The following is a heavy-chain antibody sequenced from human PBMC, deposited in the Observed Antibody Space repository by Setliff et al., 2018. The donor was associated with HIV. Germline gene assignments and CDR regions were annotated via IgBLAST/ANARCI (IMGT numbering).Heavy chain of an antibody. D-gene: IGHD3-3*01. J-gene: IGHJ3*02. V-gene: IGHV3-21*01. CDR1: GFTFSSYT. CDR2: ISSSRSYI. CDR3: ASVYYNSWSGYYDPYALDI. Sequence: GGSLRLSCAASGFTFSSYTMNWVRQAPGKGLEWVSSISSSRSYIYYADSVKGRFTISRDNAENSLHLQMNSLRAEDTAVYYCASVYYNSWSGYYDPYALDIWGKGTMVT.